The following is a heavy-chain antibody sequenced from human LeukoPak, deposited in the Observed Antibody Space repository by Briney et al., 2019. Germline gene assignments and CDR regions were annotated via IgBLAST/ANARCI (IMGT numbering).Heavy chain of an antibody. D-gene: IGHD1-1*01. CDR2: IYYSGST. CDR1: GGSISSSSYY. CDR3: ARDWNRYAY. J-gene: IGHJ4*02. V-gene: IGHV4-39*07. Sequence: SETLSLTCTVSGGSISSSSYYWGWIRQPPGKGLEWIGSIYYSGSTYYDPSLKSRVTISVDTSKNQFSLYLDSVTAADTAVYYCARDWNRYAYWGQGTLVTVSS.